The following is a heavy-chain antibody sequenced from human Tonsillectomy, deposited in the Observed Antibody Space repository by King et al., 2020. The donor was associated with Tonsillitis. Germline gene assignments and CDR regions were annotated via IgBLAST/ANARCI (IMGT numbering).Heavy chain of an antibody. V-gene: IGHV2-5*01. D-gene: IGHD3-3*01. CDR2: IYWTDDK. CDR1: GFSLSTSGVG. Sequence: TLQESGPTLVKPTQPLTLTCTFSGFSLSTSGVGVGWIRQPPGKALEWLALIYWTDDKRYSPSLKSRLTISKDTSKNQVVLTMTNMDPVDTATYYCAHSTRPVLRFLEWLRFDYWGQGTLVTVSS. J-gene: IGHJ4*02. CDR3: AHSTRPVLRFLEWLRFDY.